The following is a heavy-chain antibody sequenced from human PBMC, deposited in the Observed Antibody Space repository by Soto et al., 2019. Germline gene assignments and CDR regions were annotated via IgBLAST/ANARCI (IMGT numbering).Heavy chain of an antibody. D-gene: IGHD3-16*01. CDR1: GYTFTRSG. CDR2: INGYNGNT. V-gene: IGHV1-18*01. J-gene: IGHJ6*02. CDR3: ARMGDVPYYYYGMDV. Sequence: QVQLVQSGAEVKKPGASVKVSCKASGYTFTRSGISWVRQAPGQGLEWMGWINGYNGNTNYTQKFQGRITMTTDTPTSTAYMELRSLRSDDTAVYYCARMGDVPYYYYGMDVWGQGTTVIDSS.